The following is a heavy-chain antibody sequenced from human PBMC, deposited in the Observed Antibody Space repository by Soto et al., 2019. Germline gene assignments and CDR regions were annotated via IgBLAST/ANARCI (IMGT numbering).Heavy chain of an antibody. Sequence: QVQLVESGGGVVQPGKSLRLSCAASGFIFSIYDMHWVRQAPGKGLEWVSVIDFDGSKRYYADSVKDRFTISRDNSKNILSQQTDSMTPQDTAVQNCGKEDLYIRGSARVVGAGRVGDLWGRGTLVTVSS. V-gene: IGHV3-30*18. D-gene: IGHD1-26*01. CDR2: IDFDGSKR. CDR1: GFIFSIYD. CDR3: GKEDLYIRGSARVVGAGRVGDL. J-gene: IGHJ5*02.